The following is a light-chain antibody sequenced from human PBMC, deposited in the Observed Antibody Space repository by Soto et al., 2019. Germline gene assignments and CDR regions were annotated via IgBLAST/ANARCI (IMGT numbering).Light chain of an antibody. CDR3: QQYGSSPPT. Sequence: ELVLTQSPGTLSLSPGERATLSCRASQSVSSSYVAWYQQKPGQAPSLLIYEASIMHIVIPDRFSGSGSGTDFTLTISRLEPEDFAVYHCQQYGSSPPTFGQGSKVEIK. J-gene: IGKJ1*01. CDR2: EAS. CDR1: QSVSSSY. V-gene: IGKV3-20*01.